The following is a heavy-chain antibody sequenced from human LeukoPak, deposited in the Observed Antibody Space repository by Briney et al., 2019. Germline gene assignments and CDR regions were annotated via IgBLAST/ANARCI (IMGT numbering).Heavy chain of an antibody. V-gene: IGHV3-23*01. J-gene: IGHJ5*02. CDR1: GFTFSSYA. CDR2: ISGSGGST. Sequence: GGSLRLSCAASGFTFSSYAMSWVRQAPGKGLEWVSAISGSGGSTYYADSVKGRFTISRDNSKNTLYLQMNSLRAEDTAVYYCAKVRGSASGWSPFGWFDPWGQGTLVTVSS. D-gene: IGHD6-19*01. CDR3: AKVRGSASGWSPFGWFDP.